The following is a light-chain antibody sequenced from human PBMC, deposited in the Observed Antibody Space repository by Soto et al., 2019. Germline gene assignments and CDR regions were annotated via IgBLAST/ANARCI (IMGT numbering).Light chain of an antibody. CDR2: EVT. V-gene: IGLV2-14*01. CDR3: SSYTSSTDYV. Sequence: QSVLTQPASVSGSPGQSITISCTGTSSDIDTYKYVSWYQQHPGKAPKLIIYEVTNRPSGVSNRFSGSKSGDTASLTISGLRAEDEADYYCSSYTSSTDYVFGTGTKLTVL. CDR1: SSDIDTYKY. J-gene: IGLJ1*01.